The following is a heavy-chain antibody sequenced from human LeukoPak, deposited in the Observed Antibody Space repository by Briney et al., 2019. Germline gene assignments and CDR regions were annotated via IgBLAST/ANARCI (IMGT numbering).Heavy chain of an antibody. CDR3: ARHMACIVGATALDY. Sequence: SETLSLTCTVSGGSISDYYWSWIRQPPGKGLEWIGYIYYSGSTNYNPSLKSRVTISVDTSKNQFSLKLSSVTAADTAVYYCARHMACIVGATALDYWGQGTLVTVSS. V-gene: IGHV4-59*08. CDR1: GGSISDYY. D-gene: IGHD1-26*01. J-gene: IGHJ4*02. CDR2: IYYSGST.